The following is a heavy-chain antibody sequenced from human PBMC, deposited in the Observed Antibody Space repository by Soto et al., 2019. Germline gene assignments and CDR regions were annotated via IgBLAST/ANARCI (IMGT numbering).Heavy chain of an antibody. CDR3: GRGVGARPPQY. CDR2: VYESGSP. J-gene: IGHJ4*02. CDR1: GVSVSVYH. D-gene: IGHD1-26*01. Sequence: SETLPLTCTISGVSVSVYHWSWSRQTPGQGLEWVGYVYESGSPYYNPSLKSRVTISADTSKNQISLKLTSKPAADTAGYCCGRGVGARPPQYWGRGTLVTVS. V-gene: IGHV4-59*02.